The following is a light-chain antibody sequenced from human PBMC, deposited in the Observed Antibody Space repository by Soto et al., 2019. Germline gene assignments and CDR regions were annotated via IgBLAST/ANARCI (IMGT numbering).Light chain of an antibody. CDR1: QSVSSSY. CDR3: QHFGGNTFT. Sequence: IFFTQSPGTLSLSPGERATLSCRASQSVSSSYLAWYQQKPGQAPRLLIYGASSRDTGIPDRFSGSWSGTDFTLTISSLEPEDFEVYYCQHFGGNTFTFGQGTRLEIK. V-gene: IGKV3-20*01. J-gene: IGKJ5*01. CDR2: GAS.